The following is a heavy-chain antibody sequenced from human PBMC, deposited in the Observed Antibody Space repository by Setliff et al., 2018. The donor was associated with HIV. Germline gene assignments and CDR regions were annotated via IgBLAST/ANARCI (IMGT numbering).Heavy chain of an antibody. Sequence: PSETLSLTCTVSGYSISSGYYWGWIRQPPGKGLEWIGSIYHSGSTYYNPSLKSRVTISVDTSKNQFSLKLSSVTAADTAVYYCARRRSSGWYHYFDYWGRGTLVTVS. CDR3: ARRRSSGWYHYFDY. CDR1: GYSISSGYY. V-gene: IGHV4-38-2*02. CDR2: IYHSGST. D-gene: IGHD6-19*01. J-gene: IGHJ4*02.